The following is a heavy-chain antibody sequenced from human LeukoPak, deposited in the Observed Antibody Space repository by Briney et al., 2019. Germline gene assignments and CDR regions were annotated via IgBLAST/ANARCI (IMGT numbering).Heavy chain of an antibody. CDR3: ARDKERYYGSGSPQPPYYYYGTDV. D-gene: IGHD3-10*01. V-gene: IGHV1-18*01. Sequence: ASVKVSCKASGYTFTSYGISWVRQAPGQGLEWMGWISAYNGNTNYAQKLQGRVTMTTDTSTSTAYMELRSLRSDDTAVYYCARDKERYYGSGSPQPPYYYYGTDVWGQGTTVTVSS. CDR2: ISAYNGNT. CDR1: GYTFTSYG. J-gene: IGHJ6*02.